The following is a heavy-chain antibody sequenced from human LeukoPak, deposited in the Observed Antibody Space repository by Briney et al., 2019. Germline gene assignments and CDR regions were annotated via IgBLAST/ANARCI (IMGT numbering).Heavy chain of an antibody. V-gene: IGHV4-34*01. J-gene: IGHJ6*03. D-gene: IGHD2-2*01. Sequence: PSETLSLTCAVYGGSFIGHYWSWIRQPPGKGLEWVGEISHSGSTNYNPSLKGRVTISVDTSKSQFSLKLSSVTAADTAANYCARGYCRSTSCYFSSDFYMDVWGKGTTVTVSS. CDR1: GGSFIGHY. CDR3: ARGYCRSTSCYFSSDFYMDV. CDR2: ISHSGST.